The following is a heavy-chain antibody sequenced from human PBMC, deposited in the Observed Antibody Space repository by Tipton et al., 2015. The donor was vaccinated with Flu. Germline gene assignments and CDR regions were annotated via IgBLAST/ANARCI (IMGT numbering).Heavy chain of an antibody. Sequence: TLSLTCAVYGGSFSGYYWTYIRQPPGKGLEWIGEINHSGDTNYNPSLKSRVTISVDTSKNQFSLKLTSVTAADTAVYSCARALRTTSFDYWGQGTLVTVSS. V-gene: IGHV4-34*01. D-gene: IGHD1-1*01. CDR2: INHSGDT. CDR1: GGSFSGYY. J-gene: IGHJ4*02. CDR3: ARALRTTSFDY.